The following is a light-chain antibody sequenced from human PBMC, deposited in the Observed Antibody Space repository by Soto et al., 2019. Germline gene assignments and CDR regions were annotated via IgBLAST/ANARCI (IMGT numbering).Light chain of an antibody. CDR1: QSVGIK. CDR2: LAS. V-gene: IGKV3-15*01. CDR3: HQCQSWPRT. J-gene: IGKJ1*01. Sequence: EVLMTQSPATLSVSPGERATLSSRASQSVGIKLAWYQQKPGQAPRLLIYLASNRDAGVPSRFSAWGSETDFTLTISDVQPEDFAVYYCHQCQSWPRTFGQGTKVDIK.